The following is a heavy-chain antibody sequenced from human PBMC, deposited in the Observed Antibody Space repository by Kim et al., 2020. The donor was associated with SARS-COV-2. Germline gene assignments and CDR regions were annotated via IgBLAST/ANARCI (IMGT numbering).Heavy chain of an antibody. J-gene: IGHJ4*02. V-gene: IGHV4-4*07. CDR2: T. Sequence: TNYSPSLRSRVPVSVDTSRNQFSLKLRSVTAADTAVYYCASKGVTGDIDYWGQGTLVTVSS. D-gene: IGHD7-27*01. CDR3: ASKGVTGDIDY.